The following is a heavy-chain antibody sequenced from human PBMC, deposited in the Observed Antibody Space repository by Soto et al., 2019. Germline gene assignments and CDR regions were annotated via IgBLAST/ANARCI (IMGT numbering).Heavy chain of an antibody. D-gene: IGHD4-17*01. CDR1: GFTFSSYA. CDR2: ISGSGGST. J-gene: IGHJ3*02. V-gene: IGHV3-23*01. Sequence: GGSLRLSCAASGFTFSSYAMSWVRQAPGKGLEWVSAISGSGGSTYYADSVKGRFTISRDNSKNTLYRQMNSLRAEETAVYYCAKDRVTYGDYEVEQDAFDIWGQGTMVTVSS. CDR3: AKDRVTYGDYEVEQDAFDI.